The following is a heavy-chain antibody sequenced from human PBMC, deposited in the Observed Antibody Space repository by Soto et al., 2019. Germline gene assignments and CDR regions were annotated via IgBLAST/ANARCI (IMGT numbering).Heavy chain of an antibody. Sequence: LRLSCAASGFTFSIYAMSWVRQAPGQGLEWVSAISASGGDTYYADSVKGRFTISRDISKSTLYLQMNRLRAEDTALYYCAKGLATFYYYGMDVWGQGTTVTVSS. CDR2: ISASGGDT. CDR3: AKGLATFYYYGMDV. D-gene: IGHD3-9*01. V-gene: IGHV3-23*01. CDR1: GFTFSIYA. J-gene: IGHJ6*02.